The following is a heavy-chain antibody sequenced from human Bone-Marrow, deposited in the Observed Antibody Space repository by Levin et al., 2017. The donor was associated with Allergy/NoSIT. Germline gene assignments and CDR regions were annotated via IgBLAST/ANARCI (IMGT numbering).Heavy chain of an antibody. CDR3: ARDMMPPSTWPRSALDV. D-gene: IGHD2-2*01. Sequence: GGSLRLSCEVTGFKISDNAMHWVRQAPGKGLEWVAFISFQGTNVYYAESVKGRFTISRDISKNILFLQMNSLTHRDTAVYYCARDMMPPSTWPRSALDVWGQGTTVTVSS. CDR2: ISFQGTNV. J-gene: IGHJ6*02. CDR1: GFKISDNA. V-gene: IGHV3-30-3*01.